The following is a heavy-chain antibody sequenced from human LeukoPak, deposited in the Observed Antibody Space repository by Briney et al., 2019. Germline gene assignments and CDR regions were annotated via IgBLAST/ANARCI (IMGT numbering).Heavy chain of an antibody. CDR2: INNDGSTT. V-gene: IGHV3-74*01. D-gene: IGHD6-19*01. CDR1: GFTFSSYW. J-gene: IGHJ5*02. Sequence: QTGGSLRLSCAAPGFTFSSYWMHWVRQAPGKGLVWVSRINNDGSTTSYADSVKGRFSISRDNSKNTLYLQMNSLRAEDTAVYYCAKDQEEQWLEWFDPWGQGTLVTVSS. CDR3: AKDQEEQWLEWFDP.